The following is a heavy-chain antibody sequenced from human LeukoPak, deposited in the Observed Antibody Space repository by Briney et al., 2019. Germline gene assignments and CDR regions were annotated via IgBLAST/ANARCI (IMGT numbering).Heavy chain of an antibody. CDR3: AGDLNHLMTPYLDAFDI. CDR1: GFTFSSYS. CDR2: ISSSSSYI. Sequence: PGGSLRLSCAASGFTFSSYSMNWVRQAPGKGLEWVSSISSSSSYIYYADSVKGRFTISRDNAKNSLYLQMNSLRAEDTAVYYCAGDLNHLMTPYLDAFDIWGQGTMVPVSS. D-gene: IGHD1-14*01. J-gene: IGHJ3*02. V-gene: IGHV3-21*01.